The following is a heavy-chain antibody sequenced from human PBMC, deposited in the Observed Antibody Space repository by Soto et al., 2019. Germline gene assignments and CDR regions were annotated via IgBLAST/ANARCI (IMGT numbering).Heavy chain of an antibody. CDR3: ARDGECFGSGYKHYYGLAG. V-gene: IGHV1-18*01. CDR1: GDSFTSYG. CDR2: ISAYNGNT. Sequence: ASVKVSCKASGDSFTSYGISWVRQAPGQGLEWMGWISAYNGNTNYAQKLQGRVTMTTDTSTSTAYMELRSLRSDDTAVYYCARDGECFGSGYKHYYGLAGWGQGTTVTVAS. D-gene: IGHD3-3*01. J-gene: IGHJ6*02.